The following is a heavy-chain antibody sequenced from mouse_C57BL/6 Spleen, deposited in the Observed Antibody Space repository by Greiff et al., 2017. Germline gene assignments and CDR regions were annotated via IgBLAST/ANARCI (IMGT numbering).Heavy chain of an antibody. D-gene: IGHD1-1*01. CDR2: INPSNGGT. CDR1: GYTFPSYW. J-gene: IGHJ4*01. V-gene: IGHV1-53*01. CDR3: ARVLLRYPLSIAY. Sequence: VQLQQPGTELVKPGASVKLSCKASGYTFPSYWMHWVKQRPGQGLEWIGNINPSNGGTNYNEKFKSKAPLTGDKSSSTAYMQLSSLTSEDSAVYFCARVLLRYPLSIAYWGQGTSVTGSA.